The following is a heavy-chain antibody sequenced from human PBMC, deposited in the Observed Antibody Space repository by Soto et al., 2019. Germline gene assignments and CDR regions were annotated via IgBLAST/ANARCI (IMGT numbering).Heavy chain of an antibody. CDR1: GFSFSSYA. D-gene: IGHD3-3*01. Sequence: PSGSLRLSCTASGFSFSSYAMSWVRQAPGKGLEWVSTMSGSDGKTFYADSVKGRFSTSRDTSKNKLYLQMNSLRADDAAVYYCARWSYLDYWGQGSRVTVSS. CDR2: MSGSDGKT. J-gene: IGHJ4*02. V-gene: IGHV3-23*01. CDR3: ARWSYLDY.